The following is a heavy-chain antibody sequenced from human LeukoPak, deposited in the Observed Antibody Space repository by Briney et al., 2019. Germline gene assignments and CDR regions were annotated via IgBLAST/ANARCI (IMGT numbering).Heavy chain of an antibody. CDR2: ISASGGST. D-gene: IGHD4-17*01. Sequence: GGSLRLSCAASGFTFSSYALGWVRQAPGKGLEWVSTISASGGSTYYADSVKGRFAISRDSSKNTLYLQMSSLRADDTAVYYCAKVRPTVPQADFDYWGQGTLVTASS. CDR3: AKVRPTVPQADFDY. J-gene: IGHJ4*02. V-gene: IGHV3-23*01. CDR1: GFTFSSYA.